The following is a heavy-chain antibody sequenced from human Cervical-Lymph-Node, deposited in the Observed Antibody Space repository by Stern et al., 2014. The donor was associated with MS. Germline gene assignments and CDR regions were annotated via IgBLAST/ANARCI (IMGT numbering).Heavy chain of an antibody. CDR2: ISAYNGNT. CDR1: GYTLTSYG. CDR3: ARERPIYGGNYYTRAFDY. Sequence: DQLVESGAEVKKPGASVKVSCKTSGYTLTSYGISWVRQAPGQGLEWMGWISAYNGNTNYAQKLQGRVTVTTDTSTSTAYMELRSLRSDDTAVYYCARERPIYGGNYYTRAFDYWGQGTLVTVSS. V-gene: IGHV1-18*01. D-gene: IGHD1-26*01. J-gene: IGHJ4*02.